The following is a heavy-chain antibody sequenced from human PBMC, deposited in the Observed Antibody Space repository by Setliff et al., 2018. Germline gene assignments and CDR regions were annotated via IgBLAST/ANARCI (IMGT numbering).Heavy chain of an antibody. CDR2: IYYSGNT. CDR1: GYSISSGGYY. D-gene: IGHD3-3*01. Sequence: PSETLSLTCAVSGYSISSGGYYWSWIRQHPGKGLEWIGYIYYSGNTYYNPSLKSRVTISVDTSKNQFSLKLSSVTAADTAVYYCARRETYYNFWSGYYAYWGQGTLVTVSS. J-gene: IGHJ4*02. CDR3: ARRETYYNFWSGYYAY. V-gene: IGHV4-31*11.